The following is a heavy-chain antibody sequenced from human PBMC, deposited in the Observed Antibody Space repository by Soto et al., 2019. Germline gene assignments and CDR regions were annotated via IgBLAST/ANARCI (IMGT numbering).Heavy chain of an antibody. CDR1: GGTFSSYA. V-gene: IGHV1-69*13. CDR2: IIPIFGSA. D-gene: IGHD3-22*01. J-gene: IGHJ5*02. CDR3: ARVSMIPSPWFDP. Sequence: SVKVSCKASGGTFSSYAISWVRQAPGQGLEWMGGIIPIFGSANYAQNFQGRVTITADESTTTAYMELRSLRSEDTAVYYCARVSMIPSPWFDPWGQGTLVTVSS.